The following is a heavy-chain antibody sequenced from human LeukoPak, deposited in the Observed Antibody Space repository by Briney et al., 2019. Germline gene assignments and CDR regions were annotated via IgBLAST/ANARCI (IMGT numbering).Heavy chain of an antibody. CDR2: IKHDGSEK. D-gene: IGHD1-1*01. V-gene: IGHV3-7*03. CDR3: AKDGWSTTGTTNFDY. Sequence: PGGSLRLSCAASGLTFSDYWMYWVRQAPGKGLEWVANIKHDGSEKYYVDSVKGRFTISRDNAKNSLYLQMNSLRVEDTAVYYCAKDGWSTTGTTNFDYWGQGTLVTVSS. CDR1: GLTFSDYW. J-gene: IGHJ4*02.